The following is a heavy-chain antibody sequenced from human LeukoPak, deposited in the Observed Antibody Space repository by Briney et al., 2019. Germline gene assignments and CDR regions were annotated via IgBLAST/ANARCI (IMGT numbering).Heavy chain of an antibody. D-gene: IGHD3-10*01. V-gene: IGHV1-18*01. J-gene: IGHJ4*02. Sequence: GASVKVSCKASGYTFTSYGISWVRQAPGQGLEWMGWISAYNGNTNYAQKLQGRVTMTTDTSTSTAYMELRSLGSDDTAVYYCARVVGAGFGELSFFDYWGQGTLVTVSS. CDR1: GYTFTSYG. CDR2: ISAYNGNT. CDR3: ARVVGAGFGELSFFDY.